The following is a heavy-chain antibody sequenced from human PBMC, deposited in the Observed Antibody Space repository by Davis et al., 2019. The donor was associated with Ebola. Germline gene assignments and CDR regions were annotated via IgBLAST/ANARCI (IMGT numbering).Heavy chain of an antibody. V-gene: IGHV3-30*03. CDR2: ISDDGRNK. D-gene: IGHD6-13*01. CDR3: TRDTGYSSSWAFDH. Sequence: PGGSLRLSCAASGFTSSSHGMHWIRQAPGKGLEWVAVISDDGRNKFYADSVKGRLTVSRDNSKNTLYLQMDSRTDDTAVYYCTRDTGYSSSWAFDHWGQGTLVTVSS. J-gene: IGHJ4*02. CDR1: GFTSSSHG.